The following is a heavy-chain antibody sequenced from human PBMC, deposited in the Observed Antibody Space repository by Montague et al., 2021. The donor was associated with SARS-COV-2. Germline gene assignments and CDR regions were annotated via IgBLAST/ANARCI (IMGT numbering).Heavy chain of an antibody. Sequence: SETLSLTCTVSGGSTTTYYWCWILRPAGRRLQWIGRIHASGISTYNPSLHTRVTMSVDTSKNQFSLKLSSVTTTDTAVYYCARGRFYYDSLELVSWGQGTLVTVSS. D-gene: IGHD3-22*01. CDR1: GGSTTTYY. V-gene: IGHV4-4*07. J-gene: IGHJ5*02. CDR3: ARGRFYYDSLELVS. CDR2: IHASGIS.